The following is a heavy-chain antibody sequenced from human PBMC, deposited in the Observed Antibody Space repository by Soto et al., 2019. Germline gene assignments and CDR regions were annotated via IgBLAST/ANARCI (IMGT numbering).Heavy chain of an antibody. D-gene: IGHD6-19*01. J-gene: IGHJ6*02. CDR3: AKVLAVEQVEEYSHYGLDI. Sequence: QVHLVESGGGVVQPGRSLRLSCAASGFPFSGYGFHWVRQAPGKGLEWVALISYDGSTQYYAASVRGRFTISRDNSNNTMYLQMHRLRAEDTAIYYCAKVLAVEQVEEYSHYGLDIWGQGTTVTVSS. V-gene: IGHV3-30*18. CDR2: ISYDGSTQ. CDR1: GFPFSGYG.